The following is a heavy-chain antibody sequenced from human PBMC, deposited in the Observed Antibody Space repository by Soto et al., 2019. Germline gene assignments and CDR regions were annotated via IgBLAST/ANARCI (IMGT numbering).Heavy chain of an antibody. CDR2: ISYDGSNK. V-gene: IGHV3-30*03. Sequence: GGSLRLSCAASGFTFSSYGMHWVRQAPGKGLEWVAVISYDGSNKYYADSVKGRFTISRDNSKNTLYLQMNSLRAEDTAVYYAARGNYYLDYWGQGTLVTVSS. D-gene: IGHD6-6*01. CDR3: ARGNYYLDY. J-gene: IGHJ4*02. CDR1: GFTFSSYG.